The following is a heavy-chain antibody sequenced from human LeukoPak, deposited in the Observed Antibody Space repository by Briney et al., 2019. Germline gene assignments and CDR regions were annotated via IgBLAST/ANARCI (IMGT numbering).Heavy chain of an antibody. CDR1: DGSISNYY. V-gene: IGHV4-59*01. J-gene: IGHJ4*02. Sequence: SETLSLTCTVSDGSISNYYWSWIRLPPGKGLEWIGYIYYTGATSYSPSLKSRVTISLDTSKNQFSLRLSSVTAADAAVYYCARAGYSYGTGYYFDYWGQGALVTVSS. D-gene: IGHD5-18*01. CDR3: ARAGYSYGTGYYFDY. CDR2: IYYTGAT.